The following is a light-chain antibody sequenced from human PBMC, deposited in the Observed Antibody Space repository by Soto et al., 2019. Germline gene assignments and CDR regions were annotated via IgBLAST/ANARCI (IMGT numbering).Light chain of an antibody. CDR2: EVS. CDR1: QTVSSS. J-gene: IGKJ5*01. CDR3: QQRSNWPPIT. Sequence: EIVLTQSPATLSLSPVARATLSCMASQTVSSSLAWYQQKPGQAPRLLIYEVSNRATGIPARFSGSGSGADFTLTISSLEPEDFAVYYCQQRSNWPPITFGQGTRLEIK. V-gene: IGKV3-11*01.